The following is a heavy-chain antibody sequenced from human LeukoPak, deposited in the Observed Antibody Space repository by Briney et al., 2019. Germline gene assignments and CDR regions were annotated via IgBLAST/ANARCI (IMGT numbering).Heavy chain of an antibody. Sequence: SETLSLTCTVSGGSISSYYWSWIRQPPGKGLEWIGYIYYSGSTNYNPSLKGRVTISVDTSKNQFSLKLSSVTAADTAVYYCARDRDYYGSGSYFDPWGQGTLVTVSS. CDR2: IYYSGST. V-gene: IGHV4-59*01. D-gene: IGHD3-10*01. J-gene: IGHJ5*02. CDR3: ARDRDYYGSGSYFDP. CDR1: GGSISSYY.